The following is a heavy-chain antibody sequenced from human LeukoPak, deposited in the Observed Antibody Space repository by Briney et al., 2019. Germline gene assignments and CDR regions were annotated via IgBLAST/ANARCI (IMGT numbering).Heavy chain of an antibody. CDR2: INTNSGGT. V-gene: IGHV1-2*02. Sequence: ASVKVSCKASGYTFTDYYIHWVRQAPGQGLEWMGWINTNSGGTNYAQKFQGRVSMTRDTSINTAYMELSSLTSDDTAVYHCARGITMVRGGTWWFDPWGQGTLVTVSS. D-gene: IGHD3-10*01. CDR3: ARGITMVRGGTWWFDP. CDR1: GYTFTDYY. J-gene: IGHJ5*02.